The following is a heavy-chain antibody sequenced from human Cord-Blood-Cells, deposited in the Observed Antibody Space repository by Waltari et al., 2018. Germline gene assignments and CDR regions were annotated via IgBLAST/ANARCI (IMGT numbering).Heavy chain of an antibody. Sequence: QVQLQESGPGLVKPSQTLSLTCTVSGGSISSGGYYWSWIRQHPGKGLEWIGYIYYSGSTYDNPSLKSRVTISVDTSKNQFSLKLSSVAAADTAVYYCARDSDDSSGYYYDYWGQGTLVTVSS. J-gene: IGHJ4*02. D-gene: IGHD3-22*01. CDR2: IYYSGST. V-gene: IGHV4-31*03. CDR1: GGSISSGGYY. CDR3: ARDSDDSSGYYYDY.